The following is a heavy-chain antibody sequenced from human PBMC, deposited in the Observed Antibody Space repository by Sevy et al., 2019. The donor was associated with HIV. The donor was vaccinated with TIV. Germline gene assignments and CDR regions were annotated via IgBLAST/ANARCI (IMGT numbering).Heavy chain of an antibody. CDR1: GDSISSYY. CDR2: IYYTRST. D-gene: IGHD3-16*01. J-gene: IGHJ6*02. Sequence: SETLSLNCTVSGDSISSYYWSWIRQPPGKGLEWIGYIYYTRSTNYNPSLKSRVTISKDTSKNQVSLKLTSVTAADTAVYYCAWGRPDYYYGMDVWGQGTTVTVSS. V-gene: IGHV4-59*01. CDR3: AWGRPDYYYGMDV.